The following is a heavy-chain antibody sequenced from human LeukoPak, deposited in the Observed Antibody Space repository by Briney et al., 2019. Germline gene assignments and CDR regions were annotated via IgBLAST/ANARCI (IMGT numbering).Heavy chain of an antibody. CDR1: GGSISSSSYY. D-gene: IGHD3-10*01. J-gene: IGHJ3*02. Sequence: PSETLSLTCTVSGGSISSSSYYWGWIRQPPGKGLEWIGSIYYSGSTYYNPSLKRRVTISVDTSKDQFSLKLSSVPAADTAVYYCARKLWFGDTGLLDAFDIWGQGTMVTVSS. CDR2: IYYSGST. V-gene: IGHV4-39*01. CDR3: ARKLWFGDTGLLDAFDI.